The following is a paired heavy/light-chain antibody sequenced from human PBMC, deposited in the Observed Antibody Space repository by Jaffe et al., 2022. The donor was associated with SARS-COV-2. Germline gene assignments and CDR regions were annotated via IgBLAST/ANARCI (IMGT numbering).Heavy chain of an antibody. J-gene: IGHJ6*02. D-gene: IGHD3-22*01. Sequence: EVQLVESGGGLLQPGGSLRLSCAASGFTVSSNYMTWVRQAPGKGLEWVSVMSSGGSTYYADSVKGRFTISRDNSKNTVYLQMNRLRAEDTAVYYCARGDNSGYYDYGMDVWGQGTTVTVSS. CDR1: GFTVSSNY. CDR2: MSSGGST. V-gene: IGHV3-53*01. CDR3: ARGDNSGYYDYGMDV.
Light chain of an antibody. Sequence: EIVMTQSPATLSVSPGERATLSCRASQSVGSNLAWYQQKPGQAPRLLIYGASARATGIPARFSGSGSGTEFTLTISSLQSEDFAVYYCQQSTNWRYTFGQGTKLEIK. J-gene: IGKJ2*01. V-gene: IGKV3-15*01. CDR2: GAS. CDR1: QSVGSN. CDR3: QQSTNWRYT.